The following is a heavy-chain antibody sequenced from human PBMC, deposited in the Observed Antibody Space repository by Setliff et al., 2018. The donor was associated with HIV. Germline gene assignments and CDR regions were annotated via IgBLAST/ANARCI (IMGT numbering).Heavy chain of an antibody. CDR2: INHSGST. V-gene: IGHV4-61*10. CDR3: VRVHWFDP. J-gene: IGHJ5*02. Sequence: SETLSLTCTVSDSGTYYWSWIRQPAGKGLEWIGEINHSGSTNYNPSLKSRVTISVDTSNNQFSLYLNSVTAADTAVYYCVRVHWFDPWGQGTLVTVSS. D-gene: IGHD3-10*01. CDR1: DSGTYY.